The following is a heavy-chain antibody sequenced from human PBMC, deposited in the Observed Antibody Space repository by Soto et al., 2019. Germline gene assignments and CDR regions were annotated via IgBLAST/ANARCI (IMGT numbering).Heavy chain of an antibody. CDR2: IYWDDDK. Sequence: QITLKESGPTLVKPTQTLALTCTFSGFSLSTSGVGVGWIRQPPGKALEWLALIYWDDDKRYSPSLKSRLTITKDTSKNQVVLTMTNMDPVDTATYYCAHPFQGGVAFDIWGQGTMVTVSS. CDR3: AHPFQGGVAFDI. D-gene: IGHD3-10*01. CDR1: GFSLSTSGVG. J-gene: IGHJ3*02. V-gene: IGHV2-5*02.